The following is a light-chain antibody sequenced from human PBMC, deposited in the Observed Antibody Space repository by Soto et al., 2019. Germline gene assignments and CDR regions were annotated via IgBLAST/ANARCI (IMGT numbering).Light chain of an antibody. Sequence: DIQMTQSPSTLSASVGDRVTITCRASQSMSDWLAWYQQKPGKAPDLLIYRTSSLKSGVQSRFSGSGSGTDFTLTISSLQPEESATYYCQQYYGYPWTFGQGTEVEVK. CDR3: QQYYGYPWT. V-gene: IGKV1-5*03. CDR2: RTS. CDR1: QSMSDW. J-gene: IGKJ1*01.